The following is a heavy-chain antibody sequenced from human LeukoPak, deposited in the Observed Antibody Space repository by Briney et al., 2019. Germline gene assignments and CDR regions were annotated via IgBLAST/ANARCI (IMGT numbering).Heavy chain of an antibody. CDR2: ISGSSTI. D-gene: IGHD6-6*01. Sequence: PGGSLRLSCAASGFTFSSYNMNWVRQAPGKGLEWVSYISGSSTIYYADSVKGRFTISRDNAKNSLYLQVNSLRAEDTAVYYCARRGISAPFDYWGQGTLVTVSS. CDR1: GFTFSSYN. V-gene: IGHV3-48*01. J-gene: IGHJ4*02. CDR3: ARRGISAPFDY.